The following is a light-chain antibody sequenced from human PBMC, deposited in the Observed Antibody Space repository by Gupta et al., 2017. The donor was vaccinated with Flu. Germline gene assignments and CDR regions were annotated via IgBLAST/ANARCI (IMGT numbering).Light chain of an antibody. CDR2: GAS. CDR3: QHENNWPPT. CDR1: QSVSSN. Sequence: EIVMTQSPATLSVSPGERATLSCRASQSVSSNLAWYQQKPGQAPRLLIYGASTRATGFPARFSGSGSGTEFTLTISSRQSEDFAVYYCQHENNWPPTFGQGTKVEIK. V-gene: IGKV3-15*01. J-gene: IGKJ1*01.